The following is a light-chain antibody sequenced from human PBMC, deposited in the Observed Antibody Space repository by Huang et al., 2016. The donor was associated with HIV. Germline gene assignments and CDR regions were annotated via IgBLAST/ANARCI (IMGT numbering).Light chain of an antibody. J-gene: IGKJ1*01. V-gene: IGKV1-27*01. CDR2: AAS. Sequence: MTQSPPSLSASIGSRVTLTCRASREISTFLAWYQQKAGQPPRLLIYAASILRSGVPSRFSGGGSGTNFTLAVSSLQPEDVANYYCQKYDSAPRTFGQGTKLEL. CDR3: QKYDSAPRT. CDR1: REISTF.